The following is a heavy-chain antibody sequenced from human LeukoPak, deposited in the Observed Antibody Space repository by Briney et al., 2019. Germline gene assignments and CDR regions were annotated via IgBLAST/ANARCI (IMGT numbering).Heavy chain of an antibody. CDR1: GFTFSSYW. J-gene: IGHJ6*02. CDR2: IKQDGSEK. V-gene: IGHV3-7*01. D-gene: IGHD2-2*01. Sequence: PGGSLRLSCAASGFTFSSYWMSWVRQAPGKGLEWVANIKQDGSEKYYVDSVKGRFTISRDNAKNSLYLQMNSLRAEDTAVYYCARAPIYCSSTSCYHYYYYYGMDVWGQGTMVTVSS. CDR3: ARAPIYCSSTSCYHYYYYYGMDV.